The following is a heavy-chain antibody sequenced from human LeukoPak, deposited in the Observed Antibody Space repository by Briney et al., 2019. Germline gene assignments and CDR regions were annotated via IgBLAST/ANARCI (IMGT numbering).Heavy chain of an antibody. V-gene: IGHV3-9*01. J-gene: IGHJ3*02. CDR2: ISWNSGSI. CDR1: GFTFDDYA. CDR3: ARHYCSGGSCYLGAFDI. D-gene: IGHD2-15*01. Sequence: GGSLRLSCAASGFTFDDYAMHWVRQAPGKGLEWVSGISWNSGSIGYADSVKGRFTISRDNSKNTLYLQMNSLRAEDTAVYYCARHYCSGGSCYLGAFDIWGQGTMVTVSS.